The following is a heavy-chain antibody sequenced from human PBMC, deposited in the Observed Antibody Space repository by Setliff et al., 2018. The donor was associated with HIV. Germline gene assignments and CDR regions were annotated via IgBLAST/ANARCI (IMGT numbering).Heavy chain of an antibody. Sequence: SETLSLTCSVSGGSISGNAWSWIRQPPGKGLEWIGYSSTSGCTNCNPSLESRVTISVDTSKNQVSLKLRSVTPADTAVYYCARDFSGSSPNPDHYYYYMDVWGKGTKVTVSS. CDR2: SSTSGCT. CDR1: GGSISGNA. D-gene: IGHD1-26*01. CDR3: ARDFSGSSPNPDHYYYYMDV. V-gene: IGHV4-4*08. J-gene: IGHJ6*03.